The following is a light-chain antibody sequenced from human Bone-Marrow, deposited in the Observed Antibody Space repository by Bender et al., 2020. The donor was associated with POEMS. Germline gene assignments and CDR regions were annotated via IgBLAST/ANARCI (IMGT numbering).Light chain of an antibody. CDR3: QASDNRIGV. Sequence: SYVLTQPPSVSVAPGQTARITCGGNNIGSKSVHWYQQMPGQAPMLVVYEDTERPSGIPERFSGSNSENTATLTISGTQAMDVADYYCQASDNRIGVFGGGTK. V-gene: IGLV3-21*02. J-gene: IGLJ2*01. CDR1: NIGSKS. CDR2: EDT.